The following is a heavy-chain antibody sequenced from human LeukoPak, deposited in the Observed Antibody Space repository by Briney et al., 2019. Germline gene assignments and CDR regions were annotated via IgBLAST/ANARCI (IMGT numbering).Heavy chain of an antibody. J-gene: IGHJ6*04. Sequence: GSLRLSCAASGFTFSSYAMSWVRQAPGKGLEWVEGISGSGGGTYYANSVKGRFTISRDNSKNTLYLQMNSLRAEDTAVYFCAKHGYYYYYNMDVWGKGTTVTVSS. CDR3: AKHGYYYYYNMDV. V-gene: IGHV3-23*01. CDR1: GFTFSSYA. CDR2: ISGSGGGT.